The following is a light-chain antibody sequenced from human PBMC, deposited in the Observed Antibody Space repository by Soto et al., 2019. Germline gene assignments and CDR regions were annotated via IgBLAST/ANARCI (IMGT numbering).Light chain of an antibody. CDR1: TSDVSIYNY. CDR3: CSYATSTTYV. Sequence: QSVLTQPASVSGSPGQSITISCTGTTSDVSIYNYVSWYQQHPGKAPKLMIYGVSNRPSGVSNRFSGAKSGHTASLTISGLQVEDEADYYCCSYATSTTYVFSPGTNVTVL. V-gene: IGLV2-14*01. J-gene: IGLJ1*01. CDR2: GVS.